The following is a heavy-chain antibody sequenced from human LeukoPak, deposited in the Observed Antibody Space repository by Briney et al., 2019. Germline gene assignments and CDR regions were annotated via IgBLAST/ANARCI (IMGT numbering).Heavy chain of an antibody. CDR1: GGSISSSNW. V-gene: IGHV4-4*02. CDR3: ASIGYCTNGVCYRGDY. Sequence: PSETLSLTCAVSGGSISSSNWWCWVRQPPGKGLEWFGEIYHSGSTNYNPSLKSRVTISVDKSKNQFSLKLSSVTAADTAVYYCASIGYCTNGVCYRGDYWGQGTLVTVSS. J-gene: IGHJ4*02. CDR2: IYHSGST. D-gene: IGHD2-8*01.